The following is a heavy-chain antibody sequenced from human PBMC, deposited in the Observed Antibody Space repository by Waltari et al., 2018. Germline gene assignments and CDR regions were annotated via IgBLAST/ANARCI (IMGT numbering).Heavy chain of an antibody. Sequence: EVQLLESGGGLVQPGGSLRLSCAASGFTFSSYAMSWVRQAPGKGLEGVSAISGSGGSTYYADSVKGRFTISRDNSKNTLYLQMNSLRAEDTAVYYCAKTKEQWLVLDYWGQGTLVIVSS. D-gene: IGHD6-19*01. J-gene: IGHJ4*02. CDR2: ISGSGGST. CDR3: AKTKEQWLVLDY. V-gene: IGHV3-23*01. CDR1: GFTFSSYA.